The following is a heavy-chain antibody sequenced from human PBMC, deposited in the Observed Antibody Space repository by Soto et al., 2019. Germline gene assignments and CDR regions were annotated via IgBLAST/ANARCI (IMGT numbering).Heavy chain of an antibody. V-gene: IGHV1-24*01. CDR3: ARSTSSWYWIYYFDY. CDR1: GYTLTELS. J-gene: IGHJ4*02. D-gene: IGHD6-13*01. Sequence: GASVKVSCKVSGYTLTELSIHWVRQAPGKGLEWMGGFDPEDGETIYAQKFQGRVTMTEDTSADTAYMELSSLRSEDTAVYYCARSTSSWYWIYYFDYWGQGTLVTVSS. CDR2: FDPEDGET.